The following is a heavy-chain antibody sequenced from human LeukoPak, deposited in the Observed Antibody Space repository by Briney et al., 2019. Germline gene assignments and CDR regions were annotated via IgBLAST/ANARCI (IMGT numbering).Heavy chain of an antibody. CDR2: FIPILGTP. D-gene: IGHD2-2*01. J-gene: IGHJ6*02. CDR1: GGIFRSYG. V-gene: IGHV1-69*11. CDR3: ARGLYCSSSTSCYDYGMDV. Sequence: EASVKVSCKTSGGIFRSYGLNWVRQAPGQGLEWMGRFIPILGTPKYAQNLQGRVTITADESTSTGYMELSSLRYEDTAVYYCARGLYCSSSTSCYDYGMDVWGQGTTVTVSS.